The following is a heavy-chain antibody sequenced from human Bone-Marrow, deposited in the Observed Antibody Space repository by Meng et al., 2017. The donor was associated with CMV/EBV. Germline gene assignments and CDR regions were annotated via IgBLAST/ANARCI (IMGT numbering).Heavy chain of an antibody. D-gene: IGHD3-10*01. CDR3: AKDLVKYGSGRGGSDY. J-gene: IGHJ4*02. Sequence: GESLKISCAASGFTFSSYGMHWVRQAPGKGLEWVAVIWYDGSNKYYADSVKGRFTISRDNSKNTLYLQMNSLRAEDTAVYYCAKDLVKYGSGRGGSDYWGQGTLVTVSS. V-gene: IGHV3-33*06. CDR1: GFTFSSYG. CDR2: IWYDGSNK.